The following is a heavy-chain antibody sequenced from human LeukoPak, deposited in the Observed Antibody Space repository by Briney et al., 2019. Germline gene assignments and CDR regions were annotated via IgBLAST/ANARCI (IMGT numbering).Heavy chain of an antibody. CDR3: ARDPTPSTVTTKGLHFDY. V-gene: IGHV1-69*05. CDR2: IIPIFGTA. J-gene: IGHJ4*02. Sequence: GASVKVSCKASGGTFSSYAISWVRQAPGQGLEWMGRIIPIFGTANYAQKFQGRVTITTDESTSTAYMELSSLRSEDTAVYYCARDPTPSTVTTKGLHFDYWGQGTLVTVSS. CDR1: GGTFSSYA. D-gene: IGHD4-17*01.